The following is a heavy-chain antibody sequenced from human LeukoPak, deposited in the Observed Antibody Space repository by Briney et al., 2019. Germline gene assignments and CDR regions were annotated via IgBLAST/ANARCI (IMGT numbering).Heavy chain of an antibody. J-gene: IGHJ4*02. CDR1: GGSISSSSYY. CDR2: INHSGST. V-gene: IGHV4-39*07. D-gene: IGHD3-10*01. Sequence: SETLSLTCTVSGGSISSSSYYWGWIRQPPGKGLEWIGEINHSGSTNYNPSLKSRVTISVDTSKNQFSLKLSSVTAADTAVYYCARMVRGVKGRFDYWGQGTLVTVSS. CDR3: ARMVRGVKGRFDY.